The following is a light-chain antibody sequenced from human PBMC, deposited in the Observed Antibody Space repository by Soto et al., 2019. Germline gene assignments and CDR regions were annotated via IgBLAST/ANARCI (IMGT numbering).Light chain of an antibody. CDR2: GAS. V-gene: IGKV3-20*01. CDR3: QHYVSPPIT. J-gene: IGKJ5*01. CDR1: QSVNLN. Sequence: IIMTHSPGTLSGSPGDVATLSGAASQSVNLNLAWYQQKPGQAPRLLVYGASSRATGISDRFSGSGSGTDFTLTISRLEPEDFAVYYCQHYVSPPITFGQGTRLEIK.